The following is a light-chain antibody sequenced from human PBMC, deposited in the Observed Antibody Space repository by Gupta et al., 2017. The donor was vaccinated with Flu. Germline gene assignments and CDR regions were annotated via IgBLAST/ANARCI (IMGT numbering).Light chain of an antibody. CDR1: QSISRW. J-gene: IGKJ3*01. Sequence: PSSRYASVGDRVTITWRARQSISRWLAWYQQKPEKAPKLVIYAASILHSGVPSRFSGSGSGTDFTLTITNLQPEDLATYYCQQYMSYPFTFGPGTTVDIK. CDR2: AAS. CDR3: QQYMSYPFT. V-gene: IGKV1D-16*02.